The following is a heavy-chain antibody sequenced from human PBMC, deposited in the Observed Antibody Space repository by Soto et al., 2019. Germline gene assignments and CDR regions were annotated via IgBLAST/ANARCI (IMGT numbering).Heavy chain of an antibody. Sequence: QVQLVQSGAEVKKPGASVKVSCKASGYTFTGYYMHWVRQAPGQGLEWMGWINPNSGGTNYAQKFQGSVTMTRDTSISTAYEEMSRLRSDDTTVYYCAIEFYVNSIAARVSDYWGQGTLVTVSS. J-gene: IGHJ4*02. CDR2: INPNSGGT. D-gene: IGHD6-6*01. CDR3: AIEFYVNSIAARVSDY. V-gene: IGHV1-2*02. CDR1: GYTFTGYY.